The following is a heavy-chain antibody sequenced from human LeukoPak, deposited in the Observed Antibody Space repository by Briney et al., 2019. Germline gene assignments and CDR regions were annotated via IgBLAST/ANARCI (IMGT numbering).Heavy chain of an antibody. D-gene: IGHD1-20*01. CDR3: ARVRDNWNVAVYDY. Sequence: GSLRLSCVASGFTFSSYGMSWIRQPPGRGLEWIGEIYYSGSTNYNPSLKSRVTILVDTSKSQFSLRLTSVNAANTAVYYCARVRDNWNVAVYDYWGQGTLVTVSS. V-gene: IGHV4-59*01. CDR2: IYYSGST. CDR1: GFTFSSYG. J-gene: IGHJ4*02.